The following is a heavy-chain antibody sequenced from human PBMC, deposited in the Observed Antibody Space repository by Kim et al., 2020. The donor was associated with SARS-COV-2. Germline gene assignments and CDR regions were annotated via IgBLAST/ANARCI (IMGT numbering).Heavy chain of an antibody. D-gene: IGHD6-13*01. CDR1: GFTFSDYY. CDR2: ISSSGSTI. J-gene: IGHJ6*02. V-gene: IGHV3-11*01. CDR3: ARDEGSSWQPQENGMDV. Sequence: GGSLRLSCAASGFTFSDYYMSWIRQAPGKGLEWVSYISSSGSTIYYADSVKGRFTISRDNAKNSLYLQMNSLRAEDTAVYYCARDEGSSWQPQENGMDVWGQGTTVTVSS.